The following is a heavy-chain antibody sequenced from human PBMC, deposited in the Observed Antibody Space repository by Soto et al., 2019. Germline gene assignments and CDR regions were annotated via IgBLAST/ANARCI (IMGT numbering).Heavy chain of an antibody. CDR2: ISSSSSYI. D-gene: IGHD3-22*01. Sequence: GGSLRLSCAASGFTFSSYSMNWVRQAPGKGLEWVSSISSSSSYIYYADSVKGRFTISRDNAKNSLYLQMNSLRAEDTAVYYCARAGMICVVMATYYYYGMDVWGQGTTVTVAS. CDR3: ARAGMICVVMATYYYYGMDV. J-gene: IGHJ6*02. CDR1: GFTFSSYS. V-gene: IGHV3-21*01.